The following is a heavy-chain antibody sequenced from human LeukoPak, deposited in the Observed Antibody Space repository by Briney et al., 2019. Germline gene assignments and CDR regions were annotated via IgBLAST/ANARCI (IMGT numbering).Heavy chain of an antibody. D-gene: IGHD6-13*01. CDR1: GYTFTGYY. J-gene: IGHJ5*01. CDR2: ISAYNGNT. CDR3: ARDSSSWFDY. Sequence: ASVKVSCKASGYTFTGYYMHWVRQAPGQGLEWMGWISAYNGNTNYAQKLQGRVTMTTDTSTSTAYMELRSLRSDDTAVYYCARDSSSWFDYWGQGTLVTVSS. V-gene: IGHV1-18*04.